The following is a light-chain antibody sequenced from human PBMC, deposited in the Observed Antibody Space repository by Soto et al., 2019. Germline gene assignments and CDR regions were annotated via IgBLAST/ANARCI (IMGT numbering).Light chain of an antibody. V-gene: IGKV3-20*01. CDR1: QSVSSY. Sequence: EIVLTQSPGTLSLSPGERATLSCRARQSVSSYLAWYQQKPGQAPRLLIYGASSRATGIPDRFSASGSGTDFTLTISRLEPEDFAVYYCQQYGSSSRTFGQGTKVEIK. J-gene: IGKJ1*01. CDR2: GAS. CDR3: QQYGSSSRT.